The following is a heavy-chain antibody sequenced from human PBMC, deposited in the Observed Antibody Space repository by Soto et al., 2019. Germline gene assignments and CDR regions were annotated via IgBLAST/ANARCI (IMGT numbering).Heavy chain of an antibody. D-gene: IGHD5-18*01. CDR3: ARSGDYGYPTLFDP. CDR1: GGSIISGDYY. CDR2: IYYSGST. V-gene: IGHV4-30-4*01. Sequence: SETLSLTCTVSGGSIISGDYYFICIRQPPGKGLEWIGYIYYSGSTYYNPSLKSRVTISVDTSKNQFSLKLSSVTAADTAVYYCARSGDYGYPTLFDPWGQGTLVTVSS. J-gene: IGHJ5*02.